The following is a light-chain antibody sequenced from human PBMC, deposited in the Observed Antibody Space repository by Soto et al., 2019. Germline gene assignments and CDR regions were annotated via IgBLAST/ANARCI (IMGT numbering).Light chain of an antibody. CDR2: DAS. J-gene: IGKJ1*01. CDR3: QQYNSYPWT. CDR1: QSISNY. Sequence: DIPMTQSPSSLSASVGDRVTITCRAGQSISNYLNWYQQKPGKAPNLLIYDASSLESGVPSRFSGSGSGTEFTLTISSLQPDDFATYYCQQYNSYPWTFGQGTKVDIK. V-gene: IGKV1-5*01.